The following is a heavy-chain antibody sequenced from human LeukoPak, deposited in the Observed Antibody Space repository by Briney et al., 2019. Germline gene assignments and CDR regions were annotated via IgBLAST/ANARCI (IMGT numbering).Heavy chain of an antibody. CDR2: IIPILGIA. J-gene: IGHJ4*02. CDR3: ASTLSELPGQDY. D-gene: IGHD1-26*01. Sequence: SVKVSCKASGGTFSSYTISWVRQAPGQGLEWLGRIIPILGIANYAQKFQGRVTITADKSTSTAYMELSSLRSEDTAVYYCASTLSELPGQDYWGQGTLVTVSS. CDR1: GGTFSSYT. V-gene: IGHV1-69*02.